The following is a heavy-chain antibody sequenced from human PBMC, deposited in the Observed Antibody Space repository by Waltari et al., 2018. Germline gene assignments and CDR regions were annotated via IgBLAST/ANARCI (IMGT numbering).Heavy chain of an antibody. CDR2: INHSGNT. V-gene: IGHV4-34*01. Sequence: QVQLQQWGAGLLKHSETLSLTCAVYGGSFSGYYWSWIRQPPGKGLGWSGEINHSGNTQHNRSLKSRVTISVNTSKNQLSLKLSSVTAADTAVYYCARDSSSWYGNWFDPWGHGTLVTVSS. D-gene: IGHD6-13*01. J-gene: IGHJ5*02. CDR1: GGSFSGYY. CDR3: ARDSSSWYGNWFDP.